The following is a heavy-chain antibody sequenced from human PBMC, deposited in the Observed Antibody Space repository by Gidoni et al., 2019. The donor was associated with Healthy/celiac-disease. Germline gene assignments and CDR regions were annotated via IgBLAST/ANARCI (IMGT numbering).Heavy chain of an antibody. CDR3: AKDLGSSGWYDHRGAFDI. J-gene: IGHJ3*02. Sequence: EVQQVEAGGGWVQTGGSRRSSCAACGFTFSSDARSWVRQAPGKGLGWGSAISGSGASTYYADSVKGRFTISRDNSKNTLYLQMNSLRAEDTAVYYCAKDLGSSGWYDHRGAFDIWGQGTMVTVSS. CDR2: ISGSGAST. D-gene: IGHD6-19*01. CDR1: GFTFSSDA. V-gene: IGHV3-23*04.